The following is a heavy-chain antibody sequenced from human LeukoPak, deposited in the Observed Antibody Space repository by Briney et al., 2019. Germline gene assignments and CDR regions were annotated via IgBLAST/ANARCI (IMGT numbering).Heavy chain of an antibody. Sequence: GGSLRLSCAASGFTFSSYAMSWVRQAPGKGLEWVSAISGGGGSTYYADSVKGRFTISRDKSKNMLYLQMNSLRAEDTAVYYCARGENYGSKFDYWGQGTLVTVSS. D-gene: IGHD3-10*01. J-gene: IGHJ4*02. CDR2: ISGGGGST. V-gene: IGHV3-23*01. CDR3: ARGENYGSKFDY. CDR1: GFTFSSYA.